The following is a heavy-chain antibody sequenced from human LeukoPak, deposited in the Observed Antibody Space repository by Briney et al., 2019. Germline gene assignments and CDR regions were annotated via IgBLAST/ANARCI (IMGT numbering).Heavy chain of an antibody. Sequence: SETLSLTCTVSGGSISSSSYYWGWIRQPPGKGLEWIGSIYYSGSTNYNPSLKSRVTMSVDTSKNQFSLKLSSVTAADTAVYYCARDLFEGATPRDAFDIWGQGTMVTASS. J-gene: IGHJ3*02. CDR2: IYYSGST. D-gene: IGHD1-26*01. CDR3: ARDLFEGATPRDAFDI. V-gene: IGHV4-39*07. CDR1: GGSISSSSYY.